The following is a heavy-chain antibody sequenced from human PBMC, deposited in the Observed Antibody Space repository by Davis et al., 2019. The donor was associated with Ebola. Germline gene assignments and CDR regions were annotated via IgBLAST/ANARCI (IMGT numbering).Heavy chain of an antibody. J-gene: IGHJ5*02. CDR3: ARVPFEYYDFWSGYYWTTPPGWFDP. D-gene: IGHD3-3*01. V-gene: IGHV4-4*07. CDR1: GGSINSYY. CDR2: IYSSGST. Sequence: PSETLSLTCTVSGGSINSYYYNWIRQPAGKGLEWIGRIYSSGSTYYSPSLKSRVTMSIDTSENQFSLKLNSVTAADTAVYYCARVPFEYYDFWSGYYWTTPPGWFDPWGQGTLVTVSS.